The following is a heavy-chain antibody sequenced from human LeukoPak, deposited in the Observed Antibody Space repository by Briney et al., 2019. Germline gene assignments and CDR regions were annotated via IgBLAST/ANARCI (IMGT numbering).Heavy chain of an antibody. CDR1: RFTFSSYA. Sequence: GGSLRLSCAAYRFTFSSYAMHWVRQAPGKGLEWMAVISYDGSNKYYADSVKGRFTISRDNSKNTLYLQMNSLRAEDTAVYYCARDSGTDIVLVPALDYWGQGTLVTVSS. CDR3: ARDSGTDIVLVPALDY. V-gene: IGHV3-30-3*01. CDR2: ISYDGSNK. J-gene: IGHJ4*02. D-gene: IGHD2-2*01.